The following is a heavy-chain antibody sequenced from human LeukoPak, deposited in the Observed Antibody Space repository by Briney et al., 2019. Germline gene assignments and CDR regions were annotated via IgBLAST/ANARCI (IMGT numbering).Heavy chain of an antibody. Sequence: GASVKVSCKASGYTFMSYGINWVRQAPGLGLEWMGWISTYNGNTNYAQNLLARVTLTTDTSTSTAYMELRSLRSDDTAVYYCARGPYITGTAADYWGQGTLVTVSS. CDR3: ARGPYITGTAADY. V-gene: IGHV1-18*01. CDR2: ISTYNGNT. J-gene: IGHJ4*02. D-gene: IGHD1-7*01. CDR1: GYTFMSYG.